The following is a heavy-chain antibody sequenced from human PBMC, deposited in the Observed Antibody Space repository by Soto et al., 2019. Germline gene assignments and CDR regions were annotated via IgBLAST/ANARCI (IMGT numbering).Heavy chain of an antibody. CDR3: AREYNGDYFDY. Sequence: NPSETLSLTCTVSGGSISSYYWSWIRQPPGKGLEWIGYIYYSGSTNYNPSLKSRVTISVDTSKNQFSLKLSSVTAADTAVYYCAREYNGDYFDYWGQGTLVTVSS. D-gene: IGHD1-20*01. CDR1: GGSISSYY. CDR2: IYYSGST. V-gene: IGHV4-59*01. J-gene: IGHJ4*02.